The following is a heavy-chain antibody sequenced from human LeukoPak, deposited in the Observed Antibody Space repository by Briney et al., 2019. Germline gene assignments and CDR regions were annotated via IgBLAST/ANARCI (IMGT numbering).Heavy chain of an antibody. CDR3: ARGGYSYGWLFDY. V-gene: IGHV4-31*03. CDR2: IYYSGST. D-gene: IGHD5-18*01. CDR1: GGSISSGGYY. Sequence: SETLSLTCTVSGGSISSGGYYWSWLRQHPGKGLEWIGYIYYSGSTYYNPSLKSRVTISVDTSKNQFSLKLSSVTAADTAVYYCARGGYSYGWLFDYWGQGTLVTVSS. J-gene: IGHJ4*02.